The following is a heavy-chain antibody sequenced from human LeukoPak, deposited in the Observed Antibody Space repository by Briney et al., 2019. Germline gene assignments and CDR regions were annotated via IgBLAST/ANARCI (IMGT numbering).Heavy chain of an antibody. CDR1: GFTFDDYG. CDR2: IDRNGDST. V-gene: IGHV3-20*04. D-gene: IGHD1-26*01. J-gene: IGHJ4*02. CDR3: ARVYSGSYAGNYYFDY. Sequence: GGSLRLSCAASGFTFDDYGMSWVRQAPGKGLEWVSGIDRNGDSTGYADSVEGRFTISRDNAKNSLYLQMDSLRAEDTALYYCARVYSGSYAGNYYFDYWGQGTLVTVSS.